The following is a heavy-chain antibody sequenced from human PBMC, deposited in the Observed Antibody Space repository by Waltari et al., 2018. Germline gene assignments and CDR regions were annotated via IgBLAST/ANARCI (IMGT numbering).Heavy chain of an antibody. CDR3: VGQSINVVFDS. J-gene: IGHJ4*02. D-gene: IGHD2-21*01. V-gene: IGHV4-4*02. CDR1: GASLSSRAW. Sequence: QVQLQESGPGLVKPSGTLPLPCAVSGASLSSRAWWSWVRQPPGKGLEWLGEIYRDGSTLYNPSLRGRVTISGDQTNNLFSLKVTSMTAADTAVYYCVGQSINVVFDSWGPGTLVTVSS. CDR2: IYRDGST.